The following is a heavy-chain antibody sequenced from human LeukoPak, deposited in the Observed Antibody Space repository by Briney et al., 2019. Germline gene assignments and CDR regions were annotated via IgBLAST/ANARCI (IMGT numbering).Heavy chain of an antibody. Sequence: PSETLSLTCTVSGGSISSGGYYRSWIRQPAGKGLEWIGRIYTSGSTNYNPSLKSRVTISVDTSKNQFSLKLSSVTAADTAVYYCARLSQLVAFDIWGQGTMVTVSS. CDR2: IYTSGST. CDR3: ARLSQLVAFDI. CDR1: GGSISSGGYY. D-gene: IGHD6-6*01. V-gene: IGHV4-61*02. J-gene: IGHJ3*02.